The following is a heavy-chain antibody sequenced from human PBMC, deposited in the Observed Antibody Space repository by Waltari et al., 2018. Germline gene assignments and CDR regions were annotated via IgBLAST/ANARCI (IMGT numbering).Heavy chain of an antibody. Sequence: EVQLVESGGGLVQPGGSLSLSCAASGFTFSSYSMNWVRQAPGKGLEWVSYISSSSSTIYYADSVKGRFTISRDNAKNSLYLQMNSLRAEDTAVYYCARGAVVNFDYWGQGTLVTVSS. CDR3: ARGAVVNFDY. J-gene: IGHJ4*02. V-gene: IGHV3-48*04. D-gene: IGHD2-21*01. CDR2: ISSSSSTI. CDR1: GFTFSSYS.